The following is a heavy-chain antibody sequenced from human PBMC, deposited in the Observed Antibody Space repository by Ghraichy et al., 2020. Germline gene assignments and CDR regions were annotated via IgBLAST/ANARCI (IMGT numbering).Heavy chain of an antibody. CDR2: INHSGST. D-gene: IGHD6-13*01. CDR3: ARSDSSSLSRIDY. J-gene: IGHJ4*02. V-gene: IGHV4-34*01. CDR1: GGSFSGYY. Sequence: SETLSLTCAVYGGSFSGYYWSWIRQPPGKGLEWIGEINHSGSTNYNPSLKSRVTISVDTSKNQFSLKLSSVTAADTAVYYCARSDSSSLSRIDYWGQGTLVTVSS.